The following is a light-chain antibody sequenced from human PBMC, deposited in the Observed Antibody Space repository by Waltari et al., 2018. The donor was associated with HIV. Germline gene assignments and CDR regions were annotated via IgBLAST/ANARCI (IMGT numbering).Light chain of an antibody. V-gene: IGKV1-17*01. CDR1: EDIGSD. CDR3: LQQHRYPLT. CDR2: SAY. Sequence: DIQLTQSPSSLSASVGDRVTVTCRASEDIGSDLAWYQQRATEAPKRLIYSAYSLQNGVPSRFSGVGSGTNFTLTINGLKPEDSATFFCLQQHRYPLTCGGGTTV. J-gene: IGKJ4*01.